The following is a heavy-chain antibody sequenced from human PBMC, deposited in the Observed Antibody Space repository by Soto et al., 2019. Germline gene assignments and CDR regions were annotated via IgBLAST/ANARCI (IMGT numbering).Heavy chain of an antibody. CDR3: ARDPPNFYYYGMDV. V-gene: IGHV3-48*02. J-gene: IGHJ6*02. Sequence: GGSLRLSCAASGFTLSSYSMTWVRQAPGKGLEWLSYISRSSSTINYADSVKGRFTIPRDNAKNSVYLELNSLRDEDTAVYYCARDPPNFYYYGMDVWGQGTTVTVSS. CDR2: ISRSSSTI. CDR1: GFTLSSYS.